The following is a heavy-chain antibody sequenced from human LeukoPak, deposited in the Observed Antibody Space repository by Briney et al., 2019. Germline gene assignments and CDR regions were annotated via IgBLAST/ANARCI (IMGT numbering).Heavy chain of an antibody. V-gene: IGHV3-21*01. CDR2: ISSSSDYI. CDR3: ARSRSVSNYKGMDV. J-gene: IGHJ6*02. Sequence: GGSLRLSCPASGFTFSDYSMTWVRQAPGKGLEWVSSISSSSDYIYYADSVKGRFTISRDNARNSLYLQMNSLRAEDTAVYYCARSRSVSNYKGMDVWGQGTTVTVSS. CDR1: GFTFSDYS. D-gene: IGHD5/OR15-5a*01.